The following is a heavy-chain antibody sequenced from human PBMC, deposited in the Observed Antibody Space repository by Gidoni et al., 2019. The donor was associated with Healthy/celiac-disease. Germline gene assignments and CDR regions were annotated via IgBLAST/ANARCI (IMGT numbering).Heavy chain of an antibody. Sequence: QVQLQQWGAGLLKPSETLSLTFAVSVRSFRGYYWSWSRQPPGAGLERIGEINHSGSTNYNPSLKRRVTISVDTSKNQFSLMLSSVTAADTAVYYCARGRLFNGYYYDSSGYNRFDYWGQGTLVTVSS. CDR3: ARGRLFNGYYYDSSGYNRFDY. D-gene: IGHD3-22*01. J-gene: IGHJ4*02. CDR1: VRSFRGYY. V-gene: IGHV4-34*01. CDR2: INHSGST.